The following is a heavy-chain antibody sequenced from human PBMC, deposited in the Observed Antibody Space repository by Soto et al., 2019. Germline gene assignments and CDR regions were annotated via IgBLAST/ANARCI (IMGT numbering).Heavy chain of an antibody. CDR2: IMQDGSDK. CDR1: GFTFSSYG. J-gene: IGHJ6*02. Sequence: GSLRLSCAASGFTFSSYGMTWVRQAPGKGLEWVANIMQDGSDKYYVDSVKGRFTISRDNAKNSLYLQMTSLRAEDTAVYYCASKRLYFYGLDVWGQGTTVTVSS. CDR3: ASKRLYFYGLDV. V-gene: IGHV3-7*01.